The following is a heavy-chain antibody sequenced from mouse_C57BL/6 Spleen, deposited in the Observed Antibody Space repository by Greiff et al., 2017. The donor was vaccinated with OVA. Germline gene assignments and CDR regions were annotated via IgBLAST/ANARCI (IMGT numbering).Heavy chain of an antibody. V-gene: IGHV5-17*01. CDR3: AWPHYDYDSAYAMDY. Sequence: EVQLVESGGGLVKPGGSLKLSCAASGFTFSDYGMHWVRQAPEQGLEWVAYISSGSSTIYYAETVKGRVTISRDNASNTLFLQMTSLRSEDTSMXDCAWPHYDYDSAYAMDYWGQGTSVTVSS. D-gene: IGHD2-4*01. J-gene: IGHJ4*01. CDR2: ISSGSSTI. CDR1: GFTFSDYG.